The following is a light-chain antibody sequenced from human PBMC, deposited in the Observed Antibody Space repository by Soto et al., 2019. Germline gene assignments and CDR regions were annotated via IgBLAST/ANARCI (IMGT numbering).Light chain of an antibody. CDR2: DAS. J-gene: IGKJ4*01. V-gene: IGKV3-11*01. Sequence: EIVLTQSPATLSLSPGERATLSCRASQGISSYLVWYQQRPGQAPRLLIYDASNRASGIPARFSGSGSGTGFTLTISSLEPEEFAGYYCQQRIDWPITFGGGTKVEIK. CDR1: QGISSY. CDR3: QQRIDWPIT.